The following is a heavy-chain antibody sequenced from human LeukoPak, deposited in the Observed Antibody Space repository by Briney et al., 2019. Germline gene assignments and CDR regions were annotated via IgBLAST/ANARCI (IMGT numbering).Heavy chain of an antibody. CDR1: GGSISSSSW. CDR3: ARDPAGGSYFDY. Sequence: TSETLSLTCAVSGGSISSSSWWTWVRQPPGKGLEWIGEIYHGGSTNYNPSLKSRVTMSVDMSKNQFSLKLGSVTAADTAVYYCARDPAGGSYFDYWGQGALVTVSS. V-gene: IGHV4-4*02. D-gene: IGHD1-26*01. J-gene: IGHJ4*02. CDR2: IYHGGST.